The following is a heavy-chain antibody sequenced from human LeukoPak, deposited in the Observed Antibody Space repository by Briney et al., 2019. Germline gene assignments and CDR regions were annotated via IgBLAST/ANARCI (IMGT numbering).Heavy chain of an antibody. D-gene: IGHD6-13*01. J-gene: IGHJ3*01. V-gene: IGHV3-33*01. CDR3: ARDLSSSWSPGV. CDR2: IWYDGSNQ. Sequence: SLRLSRITSGFTFRNYGFHWVRPAPGKGLEWTAAIWYDGSNQYYPDSVKGRFTISRDNSKTTIYLQMNSLRIEDTAMYYCARDLSSSWSPGVWGQGTMVSVSS. CDR1: GFTFRNYG.